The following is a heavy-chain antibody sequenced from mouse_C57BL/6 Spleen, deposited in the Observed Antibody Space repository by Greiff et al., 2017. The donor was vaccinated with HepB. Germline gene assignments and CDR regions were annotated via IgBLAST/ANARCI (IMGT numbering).Heavy chain of an antibody. CDR1: GFTFSDYG. J-gene: IGHJ2*01. V-gene: IGHV5-17*01. D-gene: IGHD1-1*01. CDR2: ISSGSSTI. Sequence: EVMLVESGGGLVKPGGSLKLSCAASGFTFSDYGMHWVRQAPEKGLEWVAYISSGSSTIYYADTVKGRFTISRDNAKNTLFLQMTSLRSEDTAMYYCARRTVVDYYFDYWGQGTTLTVSS. CDR3: ARRTVVDYYFDY.